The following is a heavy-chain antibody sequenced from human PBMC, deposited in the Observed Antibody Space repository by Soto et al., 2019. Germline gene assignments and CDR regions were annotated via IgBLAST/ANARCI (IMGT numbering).Heavy chain of an antibody. CDR3: ARATYTSGGSPTFAMDV. CDR1: GYTFSSNA. J-gene: IGHJ6*02. D-gene: IGHD3-10*01. Sequence: QVHLVQSGAEVKEPGASVRVSCKASGYTFSSNAIHWVRQAPGQELEWMGWINGGNRYAKYSQNFQDRVTLTRDTSASTTYMELSSLRSEDTAIFYCARATYTSGGSPTFAMDVWGQGTTVTVSS. CDR2: INGGNRYA. V-gene: IGHV1-3*01.